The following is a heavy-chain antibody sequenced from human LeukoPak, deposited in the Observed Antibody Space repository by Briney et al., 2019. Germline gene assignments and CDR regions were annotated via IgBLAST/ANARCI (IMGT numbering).Heavy chain of an antibody. V-gene: IGHV4-34*01. J-gene: IGHJ4*02. CDR2: INHSGST. Sequence: SETLSLTCAVYGGSFSGYYWSWIRQPPGKGLEWIGEINHSGSTNYNPSLKGRVTISVDTSKSQFSLKLSSVTAADTAVYYCARGPDYYDSSGSFDYWGQGTLVTVSS. D-gene: IGHD3-22*01. CDR3: ARGPDYYDSSGSFDY. CDR1: GGSFSGYY.